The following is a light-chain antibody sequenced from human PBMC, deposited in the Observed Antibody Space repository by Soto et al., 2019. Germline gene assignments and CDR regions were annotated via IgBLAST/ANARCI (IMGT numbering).Light chain of an antibody. J-gene: IGKJ2*01. CDR2: WAS. CDR3: QQYYSTPMVT. V-gene: IGKV4-1*01. CDR1: QSVLYSSNNKNY. Sequence: DSVMTQSPDSLSVSLGERATINCKSSQSVLYSSNNKNYLAWYQQKPGQPPKLLIYWASTREFGVPDRFSGSGSGTDFTLTISSLQAEDVAVYYCQQYYSTPMVTFGQGTKLEIK.